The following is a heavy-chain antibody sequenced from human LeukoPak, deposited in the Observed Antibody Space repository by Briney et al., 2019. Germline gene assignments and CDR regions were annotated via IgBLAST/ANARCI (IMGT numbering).Heavy chain of an antibody. Sequence: SGGSLRLLCAASGFTFSSYSMNWVRQVPGKGLEWVSYISSSSSTIYYADSVKGRFTISRDNAKNSLYLQMNSLRAEDTAVYYCASDSMIVGATGPFAYWGQGTLVTVSS. D-gene: IGHD1-26*01. CDR1: GFTFSSYS. CDR2: ISSSSSTI. CDR3: ASDSMIVGATGPFAY. V-gene: IGHV3-48*01. J-gene: IGHJ4*02.